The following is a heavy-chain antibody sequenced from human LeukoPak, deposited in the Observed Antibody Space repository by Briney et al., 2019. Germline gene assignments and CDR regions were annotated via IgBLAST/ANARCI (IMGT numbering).Heavy chain of an antibody. V-gene: IGHV3-21*01. CDR3: ARARHIVVVPAAPRWFDP. D-gene: IGHD2-2*01. J-gene: IGHJ5*02. Sequence: PGGSLRLSCAASGFTFSSYGMHWVRQAPGKGLEWVSSIGATSGTKYYADSVKGRFTISRDNAKNSLYLQMNSLRAEDTAVYYCARARHIVVVPAAPRWFDPWGQGTLVTVSS. CDR2: IGATSGTK. CDR1: GFTFSSYG.